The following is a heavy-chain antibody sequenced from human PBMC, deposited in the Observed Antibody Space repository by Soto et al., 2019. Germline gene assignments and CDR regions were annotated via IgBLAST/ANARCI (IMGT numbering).Heavy chain of an antibody. D-gene: IGHD6-19*01. CDR2: MSPNSGNT. V-gene: IGHV1-8*01. Sequence: QIQLVQSGAEVKKPGASVKVSCKTSGYPFTNYDINWGRQATGQGLAWMGYMSPNSGNTGCAQKFQGRVTMTRDTSISTAYMELYSLTSEYTAVYYCVTSGRSGWDTGFYWGQGTLVTASS. CDR3: VTSGRSGWDTGFY. J-gene: IGHJ4*02. CDR1: GYPFTNYD.